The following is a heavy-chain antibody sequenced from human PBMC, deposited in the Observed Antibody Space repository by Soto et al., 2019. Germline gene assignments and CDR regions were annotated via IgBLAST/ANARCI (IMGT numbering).Heavy chain of an antibody. D-gene: IGHD3-16*01. CDR3: ARDHPTYDSVWGSYPYTRGAFDI. J-gene: IGHJ3*02. CDR2: IYYSGST. CDR1: GGSVSSGSYY. Sequence: QVQLQESGPGLVKPSETLSLTCTVSGGSVSSGSYYWSWIRQPPGKGLEWIGYIYYSGSTNYNPSLKSRVTISVDTSKNQFSLKLSSVTAADTAVYYCARDHPTYDSVWGSYPYTRGAFDIWGQGTMVTVSS. V-gene: IGHV4-61*01.